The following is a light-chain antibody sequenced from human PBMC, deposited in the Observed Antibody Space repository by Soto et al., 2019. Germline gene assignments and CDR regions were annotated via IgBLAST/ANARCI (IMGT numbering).Light chain of an antibody. J-gene: IGKJ3*01. Sequence: DIQMTQSPSTLSASVGDRVTITCRASQSINSWLAWYQQKPGKAPKLLLYRASTLEGGVPSRFSGSGSGTEFTITISSLQPDDFSTYYCQHYDSYSGTFGPGTKVDIK. V-gene: IGKV1-5*03. CDR2: RAS. CDR1: QSINSW. CDR3: QHYDSYSGT.